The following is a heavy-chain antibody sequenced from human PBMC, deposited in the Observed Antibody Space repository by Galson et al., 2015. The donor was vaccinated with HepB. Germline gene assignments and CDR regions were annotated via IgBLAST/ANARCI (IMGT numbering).Heavy chain of an antibody. V-gene: IGHV7-4-1*02. CDR3: ARGQQLGHIDY. CDR1: GYTFTSYG. CDR2: INTNTGNP. J-gene: IGHJ4*02. D-gene: IGHD6-13*01. Sequence: SVKVSCKASGYTFTSYGISWVRQAPGQGLEWMGWINTNTGNPTYAQGFTGRFVFSLDTSVSTAYLQISSLKAEDTAVYYCARGQQLGHIDYWGQGTLVTVSS.